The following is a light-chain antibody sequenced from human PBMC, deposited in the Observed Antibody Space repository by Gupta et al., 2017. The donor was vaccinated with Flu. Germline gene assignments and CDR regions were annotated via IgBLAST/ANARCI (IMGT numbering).Light chain of an antibody. CDR3: NSRDSSGNHLV. Sequence: SSELTQDPAVSVAWGQTVRITCQGDSLRSYYASWYQQKPGQAPVLVIYGKNNRPSGIPDRFSCSSSGNTASLTITGAQAEDEADYYCNSRDSSGNHLVFGGGTKLTVL. V-gene: IGLV3-19*01. J-gene: IGLJ2*01. CDR1: SLRSYY. CDR2: GKN.